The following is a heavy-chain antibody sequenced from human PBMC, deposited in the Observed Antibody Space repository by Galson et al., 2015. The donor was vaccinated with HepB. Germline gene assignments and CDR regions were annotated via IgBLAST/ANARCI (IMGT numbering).Heavy chain of an antibody. CDR1: GGSISSGGYY. D-gene: IGHD6-19*01. V-gene: IGHV4-31*03. Sequence: TLSLTCTVSGGSISSGGYYWSWIRQHPGKGLEWIGYIYYSGSTYYNPSLKSRVTISVDTSKNQFSLKLSSVTAADTAVYYCAREGGGSGFLKRSPYNWFDPWGQGTLVTVSS. CDR3: AREGGGSGFLKRSPYNWFDP. CDR2: IYYSGST. J-gene: IGHJ5*02.